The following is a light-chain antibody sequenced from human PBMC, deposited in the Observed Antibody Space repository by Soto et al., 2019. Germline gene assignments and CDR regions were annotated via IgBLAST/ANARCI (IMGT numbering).Light chain of an antibody. J-gene: IGKJ1*01. CDR1: ESVRTN. CDR2: DAS. CDR3: QQYNNWPPWT. Sequence: VMTQSPDTLSVSAGEGVTLSCRASESVRTNLAWYQQKPGQPPRLLIYDASSRAAAVPARFSGSGSATDFTLTISSLQPEDFAVYYCQQYNNWPPWTFGQGTRVEIK. V-gene: IGKV3-15*01.